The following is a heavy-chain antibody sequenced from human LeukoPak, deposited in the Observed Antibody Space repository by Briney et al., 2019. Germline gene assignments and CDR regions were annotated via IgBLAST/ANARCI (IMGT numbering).Heavy chain of an antibody. CDR3: ARATSIAARRFGFGY. V-gene: IGHV1-8*01. J-gene: IGHJ4*02. Sequence: ASVTVSFKASGYTFTSYDINWVRQATGQGLEWMGWMNPNSGNTGYAQKFQGRVTMTRNTSISTAYMELSSLRSEDTAVYYCARATSIAARRFGFGYWGQGTLVTVSS. CDR1: GYTFTSYD. CDR2: MNPNSGNT. D-gene: IGHD6-6*01.